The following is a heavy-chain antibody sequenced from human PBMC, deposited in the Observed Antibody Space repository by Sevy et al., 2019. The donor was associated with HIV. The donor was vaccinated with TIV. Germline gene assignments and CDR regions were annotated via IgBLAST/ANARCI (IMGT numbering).Heavy chain of an antibody. J-gene: IGHJ4*02. CDR1: GASMSGYY. D-gene: IGHD1-1*01. Sequence: SETLSLTCTLSGASMSGYYWSWIRQPPGKGLEWIGYIYDTGDTNFNPSLKSRVTISQDTSKTQFSLSLSSVNTADTAVCYCARGRSNFRYWSQGTLVTVSS. CDR2: IYDTGDT. CDR3: ARGRSNFRY. V-gene: IGHV4-59*13.